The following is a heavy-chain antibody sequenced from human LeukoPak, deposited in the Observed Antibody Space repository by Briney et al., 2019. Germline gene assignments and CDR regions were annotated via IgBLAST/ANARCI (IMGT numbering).Heavy chain of an antibody. V-gene: IGHV4-34*01. J-gene: IGHJ4*02. CDR2: IYYSVST. Sequence: SQTLSPTCVVYADSFTGYYSTWIRQPPGKCLEWIVSIYYSVSTSYNPSLKTRSTIPVNTPKNQFTLKLSSVTAADAAVYYCGWLPSYWGQGTLVAVSS. D-gene: IGHD3-22*01. CDR1: ADSFTGYY. CDR3: GWLPSY.